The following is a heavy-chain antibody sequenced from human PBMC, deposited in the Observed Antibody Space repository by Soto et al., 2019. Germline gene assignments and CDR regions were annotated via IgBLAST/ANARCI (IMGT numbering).Heavy chain of an antibody. V-gene: IGHV1-69*01. CDR2: IIPIFGTA. Sequence: QVQLVQSGAEVKKPGSSVKVSCKASGGTFSSYAISWVRQAPGQGLEWMGGIIPIFGTANYAQKFQGRVTITAEESTSTAYMELSSLRSEDTAVYYCANIAVADQQRTKTEGYYFDYWGQGTLVTVSS. CDR3: ANIAVADQQRTKTEGYYFDY. CDR1: GGTFSSYA. J-gene: IGHJ4*02. D-gene: IGHD6-19*01.